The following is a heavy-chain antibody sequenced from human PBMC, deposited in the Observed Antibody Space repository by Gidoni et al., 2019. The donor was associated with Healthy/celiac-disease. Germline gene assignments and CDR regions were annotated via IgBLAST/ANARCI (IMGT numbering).Heavy chain of an antibody. CDR1: GFTLSSYA. D-gene: IGHD3-22*01. Sequence: EVQLVESGGGLVQPGGSLRLSCAASGFTLSSYAMHWVRQAPGKGLEYVSAISSNGGSTYYANSVKGRFTISRDNSKNTLYLQMGSLRAEDMAVYYCARDYYYASSGSAEFDPWGQGTLVTVSS. CDR2: ISSNGGST. J-gene: IGHJ5*02. V-gene: IGHV3-64*01. CDR3: ARDYYYASSGSAEFDP.